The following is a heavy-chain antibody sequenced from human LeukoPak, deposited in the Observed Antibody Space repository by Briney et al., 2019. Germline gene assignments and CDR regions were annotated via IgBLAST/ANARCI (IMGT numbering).Heavy chain of an antibody. CDR3: ARDQGGGLHSYGYAGDAFDI. CDR2: IIPILGIA. D-gene: IGHD5-18*01. Sequence: SVKVSCKASGGTFSSYAISWVRQAPGQGLEWMGGIIPILGIANYAQKFQGRVTITADKSTSTAYMELSSLRSEDTAVYYCARDQGGGLHSYGYAGDAFDIWGQGTMVTVSS. CDR1: GGTFSSYA. V-gene: IGHV1-69*04. J-gene: IGHJ3*02.